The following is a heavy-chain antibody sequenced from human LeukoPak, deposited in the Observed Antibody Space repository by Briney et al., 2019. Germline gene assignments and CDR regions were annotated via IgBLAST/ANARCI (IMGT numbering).Heavy chain of an antibody. J-gene: IGHJ4*02. D-gene: IGHD6-19*01. CDR1: RYTFARYG. CDR2: ISAYNGNT. V-gene: IGHV1-18*01. Sequence: GASVKVSCKASRYTFARYGISWVRQAPGQGLEWMGWISAYNGNTNYAQKLQGRVTTTTDTSTSTAYMELRSLRSDDTAVYYCARDSSGATDYWGQGTLVTVSS. CDR3: ARDSSGATDY.